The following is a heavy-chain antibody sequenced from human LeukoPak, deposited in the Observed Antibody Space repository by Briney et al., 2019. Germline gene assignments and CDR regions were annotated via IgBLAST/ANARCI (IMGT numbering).Heavy chain of an antibody. J-gene: IGHJ5*02. D-gene: IGHD6-6*01. CDR1: GGSFSGYY. V-gene: IGHV4-34*01. Sequence: PSETLSLTCAVYGGSFSGYYWSWIRQPPGKGLEWIGEINHSGSTNYNPSLKSRVTISVDTSKNQFSLKLGSVTAADTAVYYCARETKYSSSSYWFDPWGQGTLVTVSS. CDR3: ARETKYSSSSYWFDP. CDR2: INHSGST.